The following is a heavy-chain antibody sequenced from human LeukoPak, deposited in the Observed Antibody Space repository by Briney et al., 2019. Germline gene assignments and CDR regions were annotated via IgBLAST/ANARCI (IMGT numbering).Heavy chain of an antibody. Sequence: KPGGSLRLSCVASGFIFSSHGMSWVRQAPGKGLEWVSTVTSRSATHYTDSVKGRFITSRDSSKNTLFLQMNSLRAEDTALHCCTTTRPYGTTWAGAFEDWGQGTPVTVSS. J-gene: IGHJ4*02. V-gene: IGHV3-23*01. CDR3: TTTRPYGTTWAGAFED. D-gene: IGHD6-19*01. CDR1: GFIFSSHG. CDR2: VTSRSAT.